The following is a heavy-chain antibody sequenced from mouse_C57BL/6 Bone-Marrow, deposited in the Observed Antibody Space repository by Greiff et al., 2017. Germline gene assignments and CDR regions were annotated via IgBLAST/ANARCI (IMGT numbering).Heavy chain of an antibody. CDR1: GYTFTSYW. CDR3: AREVTTVESWFAY. V-gene: IGHV1-69*01. CDR2: IDPSDSYT. Sequence: QVQLQQPGAELVMPGASVKLSCKASGYTFTSYWMHWVKQRPGPGLEWIGEIDPSDSYTNYNQKFKGKSTLTVDKSSSTAYMKISSLASEDSAVYYCAREVTTVESWFAYWGQGTLVTVSA. J-gene: IGHJ3*01. D-gene: IGHD1-1*01.